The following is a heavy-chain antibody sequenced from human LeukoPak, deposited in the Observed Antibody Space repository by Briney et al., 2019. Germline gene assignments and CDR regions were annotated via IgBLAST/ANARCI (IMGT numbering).Heavy chain of an antibody. Sequence: SETLSLTCTVSGGSISSYYWSWIRQPAGTALESIGRIYTSGSTNYNPSLKSRVTMSVDTSKNQFSLKLSSVTAADTAVYYCARGPPDFWSGPTLYFDCWGQGTLVTVSS. J-gene: IGHJ4*02. CDR1: GGSISSYY. CDR3: ARGPPDFWSGPTLYFDC. D-gene: IGHD3-3*01. CDR2: IYTSGST. V-gene: IGHV4-4*07.